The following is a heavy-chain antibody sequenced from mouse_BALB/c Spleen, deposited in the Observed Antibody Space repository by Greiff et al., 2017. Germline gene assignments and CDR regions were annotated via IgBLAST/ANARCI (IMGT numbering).Heavy chain of an antibody. V-gene: IGHV2-2*02. CDR3: ARNYRYDLYYFDY. Sequence: VQLQQSGPGLVQPSQSLSISCTASGFSLTSYGVHWVRQSPGKGLEWLGVIWSGGSTDYNAAFISRLSISKDNSKSQVFFKMNSLRANDTAIYSCARNYRYDLYYFDYWGQGTTLTVSS. J-gene: IGHJ2*01. CDR2: IWSGGST. D-gene: IGHD2-14*01. CDR1: GFSLTSYG.